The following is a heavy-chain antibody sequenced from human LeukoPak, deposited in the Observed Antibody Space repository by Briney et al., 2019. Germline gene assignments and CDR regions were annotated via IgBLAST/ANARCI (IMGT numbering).Heavy chain of an antibody. CDR3: ARGPFYDSSGYYFDY. CDR1: GYTFNSYD. CDR2: MNPNSGNT. V-gene: IGHV1-8*03. D-gene: IGHD3-22*01. Sequence: ASVKVSCKASGYTFNSYDINWVRQATGQGREWMGWMNPNSGNTGYAQKFQGRVTITRNTSISTAYMELSSLRSEDTAVYYCARGPFYDSSGYYFDYWGQGTLVTVSS. J-gene: IGHJ4*02.